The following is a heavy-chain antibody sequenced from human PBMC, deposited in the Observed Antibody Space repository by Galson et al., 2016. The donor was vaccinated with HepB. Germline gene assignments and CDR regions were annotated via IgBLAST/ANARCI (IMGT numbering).Heavy chain of an antibody. CDR3: ARDYYRSGSYSFDY. J-gene: IGHJ4*02. CDR1: GFSFSTYN. Sequence: SLRLSCAASGFSFSTYNMNWVRQAPGKGLEWLSYIGSSGSPIYYADSVKGRFTVPRDNAKNSLYLQMNGLRDEDTAVYYCARDYYRSGSYSFDYWGQGILVTVSS. CDR2: IGSSGSPI. D-gene: IGHD3-10*01. V-gene: IGHV3-48*02.